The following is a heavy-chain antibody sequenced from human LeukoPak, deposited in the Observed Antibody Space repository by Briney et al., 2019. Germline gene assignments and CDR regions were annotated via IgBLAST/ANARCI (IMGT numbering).Heavy chain of an antibody. CDR3: ARGKVVRAYYYMDV. D-gene: IGHD2-15*01. Sequence: SETLSLTCAVYGGSFSGYYWSWVRQPPGKGLEWIGEINHSGSTNYNPSLKSRATISVDTSKNQFSLKLSSVTAADTAVYYCARGKVVRAYYYMDVWGKGTTVTVSS. J-gene: IGHJ6*03. CDR1: GGSFSGYY. V-gene: IGHV4-34*01. CDR2: INHSGST.